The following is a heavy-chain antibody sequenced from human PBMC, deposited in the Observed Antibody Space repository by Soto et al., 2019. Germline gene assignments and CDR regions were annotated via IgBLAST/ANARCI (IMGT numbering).Heavy chain of an antibody. V-gene: IGHV3-23*01. Sequence: GSLRLSCAASGFTFSSYAMSWVRQAPGKGLEWVSAISGSGGSTYYADSVKGRFTISRDNSKNTLYLQMNSLRAEDTAVYYCAKAVSARPTSHPFDYWGQGTLVTVSS. D-gene: IGHD6-6*01. CDR1: GFTFSSYA. CDR3: AKAVSARPTSHPFDY. CDR2: ISGSGGST. J-gene: IGHJ4*02.